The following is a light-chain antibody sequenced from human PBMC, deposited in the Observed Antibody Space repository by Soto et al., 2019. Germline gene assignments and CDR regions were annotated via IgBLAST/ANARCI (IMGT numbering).Light chain of an antibody. CDR3: ATWDASLDGMV. Sequence: QSVLTQPPSASGTPGQRVTISCSGSSSNIGSNTVNWYYQLPGTAPKLLIYSNNQRPSGVPDRVSGSKSGTSASLTISGLQSEDEADYYCATWDASLDGMVFGGGTKLTVL. V-gene: IGLV1-44*01. CDR1: SSNIGSNT. J-gene: IGLJ2*01. CDR2: SNN.